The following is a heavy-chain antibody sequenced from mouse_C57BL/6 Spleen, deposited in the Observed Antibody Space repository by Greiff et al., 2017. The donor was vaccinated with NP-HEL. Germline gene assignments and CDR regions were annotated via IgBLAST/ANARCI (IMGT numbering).Heavy chain of an antibody. J-gene: IGHJ4*01. Sequence: QVQLQQPGAELVMPGASVKLSCKASGYTFTSYWMHWVKQRPGQGLEWIGEIDPSDSYTNYNQKFKGKSTLTVDKSSSTAYMQLSSLTSVDSAFYYCARGAYYSNPYAMDYWGQGTSVTVSS. CDR3: ARGAYYSNPYAMDY. CDR1: GYTFTSYW. V-gene: IGHV1-69*01. CDR2: IDPSDSYT. D-gene: IGHD2-5*01.